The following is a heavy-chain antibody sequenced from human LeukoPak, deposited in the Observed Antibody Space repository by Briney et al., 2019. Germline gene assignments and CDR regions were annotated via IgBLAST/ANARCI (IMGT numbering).Heavy chain of an antibody. CDR3: ARDPLYSSNWYVVPDY. V-gene: IGHV1-69*06. J-gene: IGHJ4*02. D-gene: IGHD6-13*01. Sequence: SVKVSCKAFGYTFTNNWMHWVRQAPGQGLEWMGGIIPIFGTANYAQKFQGRVTITADKSTSTAYMELRSLRSDDTAVYYCARDPLYSSNWYVVPDYWGQGTLVTVSS. CDR1: GYTFTNNW. CDR2: IIPIFGTA.